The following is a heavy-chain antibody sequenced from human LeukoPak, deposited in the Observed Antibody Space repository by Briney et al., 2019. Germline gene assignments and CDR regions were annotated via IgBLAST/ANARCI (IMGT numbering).Heavy chain of an antibody. CDR2: IYYSGST. CDR1: GGSISSSSYY. Sequence: SSETLSLTCTVSGGSISSSSYYWGWIRQPPGKGLEWIGYIYYSGSTNYNPSLKSRVTISVDTSKNQFSLKLSSVTAADTAVYYCARGGIAAAGTDWFDPWGQGTLVTVSS. J-gene: IGHJ5*02. V-gene: IGHV4-61*05. D-gene: IGHD6-13*01. CDR3: ARGGIAAAGTDWFDP.